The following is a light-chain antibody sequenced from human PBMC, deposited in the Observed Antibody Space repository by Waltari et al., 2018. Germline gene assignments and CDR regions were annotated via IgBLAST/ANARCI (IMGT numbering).Light chain of an antibody. CDR3: YSSDSTGLRV. J-gene: IGLJ1*01. V-gene: IGLV3-10*01. Sequence: SYESTQPPSVSVSPGPTARVTCPGHEVQSTYESWVQQKSGQAPRLVIYEDTKRPSGIPERFSGSSSGTVATLTISGAQVDDEADYYCYSSDSTGLRVFGGGTTVVVL. CDR1: EVQSTY. CDR2: EDT.